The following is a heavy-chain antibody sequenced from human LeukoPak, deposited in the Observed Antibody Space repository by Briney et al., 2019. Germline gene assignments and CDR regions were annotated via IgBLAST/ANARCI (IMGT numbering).Heavy chain of an antibody. CDR1: GFTFSSYS. V-gene: IGHV3-21*01. J-gene: IGHJ4*02. CDR3: AGDGFIAAATDY. D-gene: IGHD6-13*01. Sequence: PGGSLRLSCAASGFTFSSYSMNWVRQAPGKGLEWVSSISSSSSYIYYADSVKGRFTISRDNAKYSLYLQMNSLRAEDTAVYYCAGDGFIAAATDYWGQGTLVTVSS. CDR2: ISSSSSYI.